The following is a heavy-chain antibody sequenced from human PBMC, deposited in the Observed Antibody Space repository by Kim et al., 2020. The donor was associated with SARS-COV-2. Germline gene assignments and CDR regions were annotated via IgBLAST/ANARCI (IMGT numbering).Heavy chain of an antibody. CDR3: ARESTTPLPRWFDP. J-gene: IGHJ5*02. Sequence: NPSLKSRVTISVDTSQNHFSLKLSSVTAADTAVYYCARESTTPLPRWFDPWGQGTLVTVSS. V-gene: IGHV4-39*07. D-gene: IGHD4-17*01.